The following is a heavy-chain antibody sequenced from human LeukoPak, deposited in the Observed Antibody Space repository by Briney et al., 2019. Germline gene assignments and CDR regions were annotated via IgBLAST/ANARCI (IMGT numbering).Heavy chain of an antibody. J-gene: IGHJ5*02. CDR3: ARVYYYDSSGYLT. Sequence: GSSVKVSCKASGYTFTGYYMQWVRQAPAQELDWMGWINPNSGGTNYAQKSQGRVTMTRDTSISTAYMELSRLRSDDTAVYYCARVYYYDSSGYLTWGQGTLVTVSS. CDR1: GYTFTGYY. D-gene: IGHD3-22*01. CDR2: INPNSGGT. V-gene: IGHV1-2*02.